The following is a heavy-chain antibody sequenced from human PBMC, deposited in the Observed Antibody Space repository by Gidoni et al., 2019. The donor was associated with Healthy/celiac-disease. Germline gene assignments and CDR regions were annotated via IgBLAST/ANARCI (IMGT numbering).Heavy chain of an antibody. D-gene: IGHD5-12*01. J-gene: IGHJ4*02. V-gene: IGHV4-39*01. CDR2: IHYSGST. Sequence: QLQLQESGPGLVKPSETLSLTCTVSGGSISSSSYYWGWIRQPPGKGLEWIGSIHYSGSTYYNPSLKSRVTISVDTSKNQFSLKLSSVTASDTAVYYCARWGRDGYNSYDYWGQGTLVTVSS. CDR1: GGSISSSSYY. CDR3: ARWGRDGYNSYDY.